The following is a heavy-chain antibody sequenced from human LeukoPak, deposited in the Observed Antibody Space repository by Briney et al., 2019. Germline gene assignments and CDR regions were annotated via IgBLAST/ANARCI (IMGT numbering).Heavy chain of an antibody. CDR1: GYSISSGYY. V-gene: IGHV4-38-2*02. J-gene: IGHJ5*02. CDR2: IYHSGST. D-gene: IGHD5-18*01. CDR3: ARVYVDTAMVRDLLYWFDP. Sequence: PSETLSLTCTVSGYSISSGYYWGWIRQPPGKGLEWIGSIYHSGSTYYNPSLKSRVTISVDTSKNQFSLKLSSVTAADTAVYYCARVYVDTAMVRDLLYWFDPWGQGTLVTVSS.